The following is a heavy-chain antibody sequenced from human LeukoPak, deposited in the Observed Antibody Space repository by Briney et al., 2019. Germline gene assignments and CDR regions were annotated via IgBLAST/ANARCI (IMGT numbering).Heavy chain of an antibody. CDR2: IWYDGSNK. CDR3: AGDGGSGTPRVYFDY. CDR1: GFTFSGYG. J-gene: IGHJ4*02. Sequence: GRSLRLSCAASGFTFSGYGMHWVRQTPGEGLEWVAFIWYDGSNKYYADSVKGRFTISRDNSKNTLYLQMDSLRAEDTAVYYCAGDGGSGTPRVYFDYWGQGTLVTVSS. V-gene: IGHV3-33*01. D-gene: IGHD3-10*01.